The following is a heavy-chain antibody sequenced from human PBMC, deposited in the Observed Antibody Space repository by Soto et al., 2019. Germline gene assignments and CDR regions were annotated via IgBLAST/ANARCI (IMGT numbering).Heavy chain of an antibody. Sequence: QVQLVESGGGVVQPGRSLRLSCAASGFTFSSYGMRWVRQAPGKGLEWVAVISYDGSNKYYADSVKGRFTISRDNSKNTLYLQMNSLRAEDTAVYYCAKGFRESSGYPFERAFDIWGQGTMVTVSS. J-gene: IGHJ3*02. CDR1: GFTFSSYG. V-gene: IGHV3-30*18. D-gene: IGHD3-22*01. CDR2: ISYDGSNK. CDR3: AKGFRESSGYPFERAFDI.